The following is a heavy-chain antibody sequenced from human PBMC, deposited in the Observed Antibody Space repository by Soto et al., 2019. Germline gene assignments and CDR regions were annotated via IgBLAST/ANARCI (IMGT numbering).Heavy chain of an antibody. D-gene: IGHD5-18*01. CDR1: GGSFSGYY. V-gene: IGHV4-34*01. J-gene: IGHJ4*02. CDR2: INHSGST. Sequence: PSETLSLTCAVYGGSFSGYYWSWIRQPPGKGLEWIGEINHSGSTNYNPSLKSRVTISVDTSKNQFSLKLSSVTAADTAVYYCVRSKGGYSYGTPFDYWVQGTLVTVSS. CDR3: VRSKGGYSYGTPFDY.